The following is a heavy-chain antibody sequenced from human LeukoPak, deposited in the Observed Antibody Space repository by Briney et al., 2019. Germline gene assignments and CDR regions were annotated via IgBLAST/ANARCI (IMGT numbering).Heavy chain of an antibody. Sequence: GASVKVSCKASGYTFTSYGISWVRQAPGQGLEWMGRIIPIFGTANYAQKFQGRVTITTDESTSTAYMELSSLRSEDTAVYYCARDWGAARSYYYYYMDVWGKGTTVTVSS. CDR3: ARDWGAARSYYYYYMDV. D-gene: IGHD6-6*01. V-gene: IGHV1-69*05. J-gene: IGHJ6*03. CDR2: IIPIFGTA. CDR1: GYTFTSYG.